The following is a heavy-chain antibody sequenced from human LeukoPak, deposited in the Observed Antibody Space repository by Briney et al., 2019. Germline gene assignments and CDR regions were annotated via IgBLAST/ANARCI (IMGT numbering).Heavy chain of an antibody. CDR3: ARNPQQLVTYYYYYYMDV. Sequence: PGGSLRLSCAASGFTFSSYSMNWVRQAPGKGLEWVSYKSSSSSTIYYADSVKGRFTISRDNPKNTLYLQMNSLRAEDTAVYYCARNPQQLVTYYYYYYMDVWGKGTTVTVSS. CDR1: GFTFSSYS. CDR2: KSSSSSTI. D-gene: IGHD6-13*01. J-gene: IGHJ6*03. V-gene: IGHV3-48*01.